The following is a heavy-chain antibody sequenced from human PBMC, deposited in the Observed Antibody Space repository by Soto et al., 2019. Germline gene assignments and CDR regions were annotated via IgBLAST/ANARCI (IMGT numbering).Heavy chain of an antibody. CDR2: INHSGST. V-gene: IGHV4-34*01. D-gene: IGHD5-18*01. J-gene: IGHJ6*02. CDR1: GGSFSGYY. CDR3: ARAGQLWQHPYYYYGMDV. Sequence: SETLSLTCAVYGGSFSGYYWSWIRQPPGKGLEWIGEINHSGSTNYNPSLKSRVTISVDTSKNQFSLKLSSVTAADTAVYYCARAGQLWQHPYYYYGMDVWGQGTTVTVSS.